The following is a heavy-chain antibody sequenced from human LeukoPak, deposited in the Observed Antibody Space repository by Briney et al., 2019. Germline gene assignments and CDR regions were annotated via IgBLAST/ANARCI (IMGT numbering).Heavy chain of an antibody. CDR3: ASQKGRIAVAVDY. Sequence: GGSLRLSCAASGFTFSSYEVNWVRQAPGKGLEWVSYISSSGSTTYYAASVKGRFTISRDNAKNSLYLQMNSLRVEDTAVYYCASQKGRIAVAVDYWGRGTLVTVSS. CDR2: ISSSGSTT. CDR1: GFTFSSYE. J-gene: IGHJ4*02. D-gene: IGHD6-19*01. V-gene: IGHV3-48*03.